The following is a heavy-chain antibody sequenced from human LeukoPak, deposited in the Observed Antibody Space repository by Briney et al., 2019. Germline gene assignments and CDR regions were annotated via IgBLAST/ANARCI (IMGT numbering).Heavy chain of an antibody. J-gene: IGHJ4*02. CDR3: AKDREVAAASSGYFDY. CDR1: GFTFSSYA. D-gene: IGHD6-13*01. Sequence: GRSLGLSCAASGFTFSSYAMHWVRQAPGKGLEWVAVISYDGSNKYYADSVKGRFTISRDNAKNSLYLQMNSLRAEDTALYYCAKDREVAAASSGYFDYWGQGTLVTVSS. CDR2: ISYDGSNK. V-gene: IGHV3-30-3*01.